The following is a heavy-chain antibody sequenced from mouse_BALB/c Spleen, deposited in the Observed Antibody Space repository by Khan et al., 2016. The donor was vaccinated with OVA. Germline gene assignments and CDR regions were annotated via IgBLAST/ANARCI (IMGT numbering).Heavy chain of an antibody. CDR3: APAGTGDYFDY. V-gene: IGHV14-3*02. Sequence: EVQLQQSGAELVKPGASVTLSCTASGFNINDTHMHWVKQRPEQGLEWLGRIDPANDNSKYDPRFPGKATITADTSSNQAYLLLSSRTSEDTAVYYCAPAGTGDYFDYWDQGTTLTVSS. J-gene: IGHJ2*01. CDR1: GFNINDTH. D-gene: IGHD4-1*01. CDR2: IDPANDNS.